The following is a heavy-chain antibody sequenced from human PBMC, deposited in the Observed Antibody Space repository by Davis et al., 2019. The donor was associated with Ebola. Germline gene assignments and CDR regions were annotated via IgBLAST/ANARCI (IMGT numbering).Heavy chain of an antibody. D-gene: IGHD1-1*01. CDR2: IYYRDIT. J-gene: IGHJ5*02. CDR1: GGSISSSSYY. V-gene: IGHV4-39*01. CDR3: ARRESTLFDP. Sequence: SETLSLTCTVSGGSISSSSYYWGWIRQPPGKGLEWIGDIYYRDITYYSPSLKSRVTISIDTSTNQFSLRLSSVTAADTAIYYCARRESTLFDPWGQGTLVTVSS.